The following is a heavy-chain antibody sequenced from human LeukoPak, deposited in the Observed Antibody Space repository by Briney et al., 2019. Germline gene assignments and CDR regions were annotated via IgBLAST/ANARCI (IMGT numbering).Heavy chain of an antibody. J-gene: IGHJ5*02. V-gene: IGHV1-46*01. CDR1: GYSFTSHY. CDR2: INPSGGST. CDR3: ARDQEDWFDP. Sequence: PVASVKVSCKASGYSFTSHYMHWVRQAPGQGLEWMGIINPSGGSTSYAQKFQGRVTMTRDMSTSTVYMELSSLRSEDTAVYYCARDQEDWFDPWGQGTLVTVSS.